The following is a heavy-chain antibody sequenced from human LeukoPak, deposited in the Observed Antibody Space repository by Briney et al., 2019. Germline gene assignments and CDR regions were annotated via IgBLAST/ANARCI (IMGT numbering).Heavy chain of an antibody. V-gene: IGHV4-59*01. CDR3: AGGGTSWFGIHS. D-gene: IGHD3-10*01. Sequence: SETLSLTCTVSGGSISSYYWSWIRQPPGKGLEWIGYIYYSGSTNYNPSLKSRVTISVDTSKNQFSLKLSSVTAADTAVYYCAGGGTSWFGIHSWGQGTLVTVSS. J-gene: IGHJ4*02. CDR1: GGSISSYY. CDR2: IYYSGST.